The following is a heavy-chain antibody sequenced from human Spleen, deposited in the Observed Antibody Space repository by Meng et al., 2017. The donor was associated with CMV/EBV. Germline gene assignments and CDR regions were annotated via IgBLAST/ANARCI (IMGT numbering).Heavy chain of an antibody. V-gene: IGHV1-8*01. J-gene: IGHJ6*02. D-gene: IGHD3-3*01. Sequence: ASVKVSCKASGYTFTSYDINWVRQVPGQGLEWMGWMNPKSGNKGYAHKFQGRITMARDTSILTAYMELSSLRSDDTAVYYCASGGGRFWSTYSNYYYYYGMDVWGQGTTVTVSS. CDR3: ASGGGRFWSTYSNYYYYYGMDV. CDR1: GYTFTSYD. CDR2: MNPKSGNK.